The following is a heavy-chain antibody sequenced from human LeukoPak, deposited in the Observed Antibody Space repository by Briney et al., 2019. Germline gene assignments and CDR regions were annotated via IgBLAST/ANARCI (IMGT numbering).Heavy chain of an antibody. D-gene: IGHD5-12*01. CDR2: ISGSGDGT. CDR3: AKSAHVGTTLLDY. V-gene: IGHV3-23*01. Sequence: TGGSLRLSCAASGFTFSSYAMTWVRQAPGKGLEWVSAISGSGDGTFNADSVKGRFTISRDNSKNTLNLQMNSLRAEDTAVYYCAKSAHVGTTLLDYWGQGTLVTVSS. CDR1: GFTFSSYA. J-gene: IGHJ4*02.